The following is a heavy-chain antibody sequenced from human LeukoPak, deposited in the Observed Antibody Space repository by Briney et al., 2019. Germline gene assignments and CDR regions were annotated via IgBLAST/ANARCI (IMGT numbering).Heavy chain of an antibody. J-gene: IGHJ4*02. D-gene: IGHD5-12*01. CDR1: GFTFSSYS. CDR2: ISSSSSYI. V-gene: IGHV3-21*01. Sequence: GGSLRLSCAASGFTFSSYSMNWVRQALGKGLEWVSSISSSSSYIYYADSVKGRFTISRHNAKNSLYLKMHSLRAEDTAVYYCARADFGYPLDYWGQRTLVTVSS. CDR3: ARADFGYPLDY.